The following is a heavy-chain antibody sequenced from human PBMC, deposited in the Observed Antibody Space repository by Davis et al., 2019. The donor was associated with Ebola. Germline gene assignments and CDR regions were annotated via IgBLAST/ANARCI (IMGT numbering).Heavy chain of an antibody. V-gene: IGHV5-51*01. Sequence: GGSLRLSCKGSGFTFTNYWVGWVRQLAGKGPEWMGIINPADSDTRYSPSFQGQVSISADKSISTAYLQWSSLKASDTAMYYCARRKQQEWDYWGQGTLVTVSS. J-gene: IGHJ4*02. CDR1: GFTFTNYW. CDR3: ARRKQQEWDY. D-gene: IGHD6-13*01. CDR2: INPADSDT.